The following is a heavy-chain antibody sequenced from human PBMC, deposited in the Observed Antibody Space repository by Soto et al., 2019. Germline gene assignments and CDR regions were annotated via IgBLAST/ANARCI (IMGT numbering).Heavy chain of an antibody. CDR2: ISSSSSYI. D-gene: IGHD3-10*01. Sequence: EVQLVESGGGLDKPGGSLRLSCAASGFTFSSYSMNWVRQAPGKGLEWVSSISSSSSYIYYADSVKGRFTISRDNAKNSLSLQMNSLRAEDTAVYYCACGSGSATTAGAPYYYYYMDVWGKGTTVTVSS. J-gene: IGHJ6*03. V-gene: IGHV3-21*01. CDR3: ACGSGSATTAGAPYYYYYMDV. CDR1: GFTFSSYS.